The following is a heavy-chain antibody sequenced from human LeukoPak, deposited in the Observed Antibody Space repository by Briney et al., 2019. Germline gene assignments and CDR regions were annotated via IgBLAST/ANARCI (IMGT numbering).Heavy chain of an antibody. D-gene: IGHD2-21*02. J-gene: IGHJ4*02. Sequence: GGSLRLSCAASGFTFSSYSMNWVRQAPGKGLEWVSYISSSSSTIYYADSVKGRFTISRDNAKNSLYLQMNSLRAEDTAVYYCARDLVVTAITFDYWGQGTLVTVSS. CDR2: ISSSSSTI. V-gene: IGHV3-48*01. CDR3: ARDLVVTAITFDY. CDR1: GFTFSSYS.